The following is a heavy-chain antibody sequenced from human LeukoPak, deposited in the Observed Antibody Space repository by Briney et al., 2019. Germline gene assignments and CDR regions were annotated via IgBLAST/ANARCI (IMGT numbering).Heavy chain of an antibody. CDR1: GGSISSSSYY. V-gene: IGHV4-39*07. CDR2: IYYSGST. CDR3: ARVGAVYSDYDS. J-gene: IGHJ5*01. Sequence: SETLSLTCTVSGGSISSSSYYWGWIRQPPGKGLEWIGSIYYSGSTYYNPSLKSRVTISVDTSKNQLSLKLTSVTAADTAVYYCARVGAVYSDYDSWGQGTLAIVSS. D-gene: IGHD4-11*01.